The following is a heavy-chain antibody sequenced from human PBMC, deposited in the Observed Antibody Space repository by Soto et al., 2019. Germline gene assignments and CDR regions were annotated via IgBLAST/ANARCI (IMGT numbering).Heavy chain of an antibody. CDR2: MNPNSGNT. CDR3: ARVPPSISGIFGVVIIKRGGHQGYTWFDP. Sequence: GASVKVSCKASGYTFTSYDINWVRQATGQGLEWMGWMNPNSGNTGYAQKFQGRVTVTRNTSISTAYMELSSLRSEDTAVYYCARVPPSISGIFGVVIIKRGGHQGYTWFDPWGQGTLVTLSS. CDR1: GYTFTSYD. D-gene: IGHD3-3*01. J-gene: IGHJ5*02. V-gene: IGHV1-8*01.